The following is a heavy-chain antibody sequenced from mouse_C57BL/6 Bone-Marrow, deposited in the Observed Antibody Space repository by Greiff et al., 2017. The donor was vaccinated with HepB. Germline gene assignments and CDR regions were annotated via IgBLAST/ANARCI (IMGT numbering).Heavy chain of an antibody. J-gene: IGHJ2*01. Sequence: EVMLVESGGGLVKPGGSLKLSCAASGFTFSSYTMSWVRQTPEKRLEWVATISGGGGNTYYPDSVKGRFTISRDNAKNTPYLQMSSLRSEDTALYYCARQYYGDCRGHGPTLPVAS. CDR2: ISGGGGNT. CDR3: ARQYYGDC. V-gene: IGHV5-9*01. CDR1: GFTFSSYT. D-gene: IGHD1-1*02.